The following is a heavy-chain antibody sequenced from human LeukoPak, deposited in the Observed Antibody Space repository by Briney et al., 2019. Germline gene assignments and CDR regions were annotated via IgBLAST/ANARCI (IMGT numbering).Heavy chain of an antibody. CDR1: GGSISSSSYY. D-gene: IGHD3-22*01. Sequence: SETLSLTCTVSGGSISSSSYYWGWIRQPPGKGLEWIGSIYYSGSTYYNPSLKSRVTISVDTSKNQFSLKLSSVTAADTAVYYCARHSSGYSNYFDYWGQGTLVTVSS. J-gene: IGHJ4*02. CDR2: IYYSGST. CDR3: ARHSSGYSNYFDY. V-gene: IGHV4-39*07.